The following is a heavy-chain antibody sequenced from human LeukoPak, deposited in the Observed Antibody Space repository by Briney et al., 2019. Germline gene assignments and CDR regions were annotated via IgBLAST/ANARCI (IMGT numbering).Heavy chain of an antibody. CDR1: GGSISNYY. Sequence: SETLSLTCTVSGGSISNYYWTWIRQPPGKGLEWIAYMYYSGSTNYNPSLKSRVTISVDTSKNQFSLKLSSVTVSDTAVYYCARIKGLHSSPTHYYYMDVWGKGTTVTVSS. D-gene: IGHD6-13*01. CDR2: MYYSGST. V-gene: IGHV4-59*01. CDR3: ARIKGLHSSPTHYYYMDV. J-gene: IGHJ6*03.